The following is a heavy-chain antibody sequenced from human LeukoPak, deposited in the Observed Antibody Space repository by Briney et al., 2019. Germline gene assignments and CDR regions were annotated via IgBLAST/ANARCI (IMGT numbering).Heavy chain of an antibody. J-gene: IGHJ4*02. Sequence: PSGNLSRNCAVSGGTISSSNWWRWVRQPPGEGLEWIGANNDSGSTNYKPYLKIRVTISVAKSKNQFSLKLSSVTAADTAVYYWARVFSRLYLVRGVKYYFDYWGQGTLVTVSS. D-gene: IGHD3-10*01. CDR3: ARVFSRLYLVRGVKYYFDY. CDR2: NNDSGST. V-gene: IGHV4-4*02. CDR1: GGTISSSNW.